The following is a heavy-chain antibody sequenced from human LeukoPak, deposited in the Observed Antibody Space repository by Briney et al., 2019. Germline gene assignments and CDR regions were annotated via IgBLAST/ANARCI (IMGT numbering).Heavy chain of an antibody. D-gene: IGHD1-26*01. CDR1: GGSISSNDYY. CDR3: ARDFLGAGTVGATSGY. CDR2: IYYSGST. V-gene: IGHV4-39*02. J-gene: IGHJ4*02. Sequence: SETLSLTCTVSGGSISSNDYYWGWIRQPPGKGLEWIGTIYYSGSTYSIPSLRSRVTMSLDTSKKQFSLELSSVTAADTAVYYCARDFLGAGTVGATSGYWGQGTLVTVSS.